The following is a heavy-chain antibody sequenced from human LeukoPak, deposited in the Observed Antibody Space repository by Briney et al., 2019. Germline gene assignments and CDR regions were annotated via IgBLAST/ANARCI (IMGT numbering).Heavy chain of an antibody. Sequence: GGSLRLSCAASGFTFSSYWMSWVRQAPGKGLEWVGRIKSKTDGGTTDYAAPVKGRFTISRDDSKNTLYLQMNSLKTEDTAVYYCTTLPFYSSSWYPGAREYWGQGTLVTVSS. J-gene: IGHJ4*02. V-gene: IGHV3-15*01. CDR1: GFTFSSYW. D-gene: IGHD6-13*01. CDR2: IKSKTDGGTT. CDR3: TTLPFYSSSWYPGAREY.